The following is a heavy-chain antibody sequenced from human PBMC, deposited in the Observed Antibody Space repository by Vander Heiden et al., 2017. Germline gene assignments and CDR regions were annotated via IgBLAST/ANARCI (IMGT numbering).Heavy chain of an antibody. J-gene: IGHJ5*02. D-gene: IGHD3-10*01. CDR1: GFTFSRYS. CDR2: ISISSSYI. V-gene: IGHV3-21*01. Sequence: EVQLVESGGGLVKPGGSLRLACAASGFTFSRYSMNWVRQAPGKGLEWVSSISISSSYIYYADSVKGRFTISRDNAKNSLYLQMNSLRAEDTAVYYCARSITMVRGVIKINWFDPWGQGTLVTVSS. CDR3: ARSITMVRGVIKINWFDP.